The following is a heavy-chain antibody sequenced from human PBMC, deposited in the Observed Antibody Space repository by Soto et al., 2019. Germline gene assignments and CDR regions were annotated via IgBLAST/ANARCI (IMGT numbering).Heavy chain of an antibody. CDR3: ARRGVILSGYGWLHP. V-gene: IGHV1-18*01. Sequence: QVQLVQSGAEVKKPGASVKVSCKASGYTFTSYGISWVRQAPGQGLEWMGWISAYNGNTNYAQKLQGRVTLTSDTSTSTAYMELRSLRSYDTAVYYAARRGVILSGYGWLHPWGQETLVTVSS. CDR2: ISAYNGNT. CDR1: GYTFTSYG. D-gene: IGHD3-9*01. J-gene: IGHJ5*02.